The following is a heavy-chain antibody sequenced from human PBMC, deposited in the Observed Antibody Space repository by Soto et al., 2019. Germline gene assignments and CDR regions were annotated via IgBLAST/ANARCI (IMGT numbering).Heavy chain of an antibody. D-gene: IGHD3-3*01. CDR2: ISAYNGST. CDR3: ARDLLRFLEGDPDGMGV. J-gene: IGHJ6*02. Sequence: ASVKVSCKASGYTFTIYGISWVRQAPGQGLEWMGWISAYNGSTNYAQKLQGRVTMTTDTYTSTAYMELRSPRSDDTAGYYCARDLLRFLEGDPDGMGVWGQGTTVTVSS. V-gene: IGHV1-18*01. CDR1: GYTFTIYG.